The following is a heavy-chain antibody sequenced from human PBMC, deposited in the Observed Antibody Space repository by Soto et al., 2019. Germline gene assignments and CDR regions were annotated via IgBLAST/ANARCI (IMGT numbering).Heavy chain of an antibody. Sequence: GESLKISCRTSGHRFTSYWIAWVRQMPGKGLEWMGIIFPSDSDTRYSPSFQGQVTISADRSTSTVFLQWASLKASDTAVYFCARKDKSGYFNWFDPWGQGTLVTVSS. D-gene: IGHD3-22*01. J-gene: IGHJ5*02. CDR1: GHRFTSYW. CDR3: ARKDKSGYFNWFDP. CDR2: IFPSDSDT. V-gene: IGHV5-51*01.